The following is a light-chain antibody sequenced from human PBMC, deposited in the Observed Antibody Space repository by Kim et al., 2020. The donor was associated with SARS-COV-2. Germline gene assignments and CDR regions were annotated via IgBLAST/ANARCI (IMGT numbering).Light chain of an antibody. CDR2: GNS. J-gene: IGLJ3*02. CDR3: QSYDSSLSGWV. Sequence: RVTISCTGSRSNIGASYDVNLYQQFPGTAPKLLIYGNSNRPSGVPDRFSGSKSGTSASLAITGLQAEDEADYYCQSYDSSLSGWVFGGGTQLTVL. V-gene: IGLV1-40*01. CDR1: RSNIGASYD.